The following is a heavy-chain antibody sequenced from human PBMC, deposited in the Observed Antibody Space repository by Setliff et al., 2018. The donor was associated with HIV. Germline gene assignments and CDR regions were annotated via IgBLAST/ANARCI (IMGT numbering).Heavy chain of an antibody. D-gene: IGHD3-3*01. CDR3: TRRQWGTSGYYEFFQQ. J-gene: IGHJ1*01. CDR2: IYDSGVT. Sequence: PSETLSLTCSVSRATISRHFWSWIRQSPGKGLEWIGTIYDSGVTKYNPSLQTRVRVSVDTSKSHLSLSLTSVTPADTAVYYCTRRQWGTSGYYEFFQQWGQGSRVTV. CDR1: RATISRHF. V-gene: IGHV4-59*11.